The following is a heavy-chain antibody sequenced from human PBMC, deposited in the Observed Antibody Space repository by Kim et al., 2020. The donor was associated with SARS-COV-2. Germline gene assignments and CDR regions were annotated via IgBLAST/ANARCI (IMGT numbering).Heavy chain of an antibody. CDR1: GFTFGSYA. Sequence: GGSLRLSCAASGFTFGSYAMSWVRQAPGKGLEWVSVIYSGGSSTYYADSVKGRFTISRDNSKNTLHLQMNSLRAEDTAVYYCAKWFGDGMDVWGQGTTVTVSS. CDR3: AKWFGDGMDV. V-gene: IGHV3-23*03. D-gene: IGHD3-10*01. J-gene: IGHJ6*02. CDR2: IYSGGSST.